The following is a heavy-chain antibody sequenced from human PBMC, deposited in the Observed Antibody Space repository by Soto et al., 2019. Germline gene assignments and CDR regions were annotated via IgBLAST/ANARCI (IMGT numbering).Heavy chain of an antibody. CDR1: GYTFTIYG. V-gene: IGHV1-18*04. J-gene: IGHJ4*02. Sequence: SVKVSCKASGYTFTIYGISCVLQSPVQGLEWMGWISTYNGNTNYAQKLQGRVTMTTDTSTSTAYMGLRSLRSDDTAVYYCARDEDAAMPHFFDYWGQGTPVTVSS. CDR2: ISTYNGNT. CDR3: ARDEDAAMPHFFDY. D-gene: IGHD5-18*01.